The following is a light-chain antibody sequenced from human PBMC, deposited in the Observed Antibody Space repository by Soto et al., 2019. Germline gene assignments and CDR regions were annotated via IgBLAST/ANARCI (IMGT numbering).Light chain of an antibody. CDR1: SGNIASNY. V-gene: IGLV6-57*02. Sequence: NFMLTQPHSVSESPGQTVTISCTGSSGNIASNYVQWYQQRPGSAPTTVIYEDNQRPSGVPDRCSGSIASSSTSAALTTSGQKNEDEAYYYCQYYDDSHQVFGGGTKLTVL. CDR2: EDN. J-gene: IGLJ3*02. CDR3: QYYDDSHQV.